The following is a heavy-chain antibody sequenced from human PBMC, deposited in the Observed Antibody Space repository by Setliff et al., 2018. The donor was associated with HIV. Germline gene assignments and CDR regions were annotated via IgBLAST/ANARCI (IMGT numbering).Heavy chain of an antibody. CDR3: ARGPSDYPKGWCDP. V-gene: IGHV1-8*02. CDR2: MNPNSGNT. J-gene: IGHJ5*02. Sequence: ASVKVSCKASGYTFTNYDINWVRQATGQGLEWMGWMNPNSGNTGYAQRFQGRVTMTRNTSISTAYMELSSLRSEDTAVYYCARGPSDYPKGWCDPGRQGTLVTVSS. CDR1: GYTFTNYD. D-gene: IGHD3-10*01.